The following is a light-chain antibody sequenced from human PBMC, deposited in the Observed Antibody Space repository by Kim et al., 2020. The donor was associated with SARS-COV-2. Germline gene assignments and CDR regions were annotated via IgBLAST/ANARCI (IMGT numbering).Light chain of an antibody. J-gene: IGKJ4*01. V-gene: IGKV3-11*01. Sequence: LSPGESAPLSCRASQRVSSNLAWYQQKPGQAPRLLIDGASNRATGIPARFSGSGSGTDFTLTISSLEPEDFAVYYCQQRNNWPLSFGGGTKVDIK. CDR2: GAS. CDR1: QRVSSN. CDR3: QQRNNWPLS.